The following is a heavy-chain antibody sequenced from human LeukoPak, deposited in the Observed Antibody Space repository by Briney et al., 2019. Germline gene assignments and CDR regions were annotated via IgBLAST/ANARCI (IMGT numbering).Heavy chain of an antibody. V-gene: IGHV1-2*02. CDR3: ARVEAEVVTDAFDI. CDR2: INPNSGGT. CDR1: GYTFTGYY. D-gene: IGHD3-22*01. Sequence: ASVKVSCKASGYTFTGYYMHWVRQAPGQGLAWMGWINPNSGGTNYAQKFQGRVTMTRDTSISTAYMELSRLRSDDTAVYYCARVEAEVVTDAFDIWGQETMVTVSS. J-gene: IGHJ3*02.